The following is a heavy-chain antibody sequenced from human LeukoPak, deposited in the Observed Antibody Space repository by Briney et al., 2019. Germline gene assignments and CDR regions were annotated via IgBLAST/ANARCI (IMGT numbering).Heavy chain of an antibody. D-gene: IGHD6-13*01. V-gene: IGHV1-8*01. CDR2: MNPNSGNT. CDR1: GYTFTSYD. CDR3: ARDLGDGAAAGFNFQH. J-gene: IGHJ1*01. Sequence: ASVKVSCKASGYTFTSYDINWVRQATGQGLEWMGWMNPNSGNTGYAQKFQGRVTITTDESTSTAYMELSSLRSEDTAVYYCARDLGDGAAAGFNFQHWGQGTLVTVSS.